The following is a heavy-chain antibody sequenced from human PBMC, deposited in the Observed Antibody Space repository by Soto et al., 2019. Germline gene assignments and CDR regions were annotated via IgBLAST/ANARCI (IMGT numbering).Heavy chain of an antibody. CDR1: GFTFSDYY. CDR2: IRKQANSYTT. Sequence: GGSLRLSCAASGFTFSDYYMDWVRQAPGKGLEWVGRIRKQANSYTTEYAASVKGRFTISRDDSRTSMFLQMDSLKTEDTAVYYCTKVPFDYWGQGALVTVSS. J-gene: IGHJ4*02. CDR3: TKVPFDY. V-gene: IGHV3-72*01.